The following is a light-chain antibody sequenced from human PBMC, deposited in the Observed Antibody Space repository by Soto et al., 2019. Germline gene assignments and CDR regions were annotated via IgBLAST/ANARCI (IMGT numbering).Light chain of an antibody. CDR3: LQDYNYPHT. CDR1: QGIRSD. CDR2: GAS. Sequence: AIQMTQSPSSLSASVVDRVTITCRASQGIRSDLGWYQQKPGIAPKLLIYGASTLQSGVPSRFSGSGSGTDFTLTISSLQPEDFATYYCLQDYNYPHTFGQGTKLEIK. J-gene: IGKJ2*01. V-gene: IGKV1-6*01.